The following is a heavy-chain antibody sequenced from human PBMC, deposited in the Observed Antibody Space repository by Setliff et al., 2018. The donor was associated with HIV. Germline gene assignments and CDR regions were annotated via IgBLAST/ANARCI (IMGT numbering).Heavy chain of an antibody. CDR2: INDRGNT. J-gene: IGHJ4*02. V-gene: IGHV4-34*01. Sequence: SETLSLTCTVSGGSFSDYYWTWIRQPPNEGLEWIGEINDRGNTNYMPSLRSRVTISVDTSKNQFSLKLTSVTAADSAIYYCARGRHIEATIPLDHWGQGTLVTVS. D-gene: IGHD5-12*01. CDR1: GGSFSDYY. CDR3: ARGRHIEATIPLDH.